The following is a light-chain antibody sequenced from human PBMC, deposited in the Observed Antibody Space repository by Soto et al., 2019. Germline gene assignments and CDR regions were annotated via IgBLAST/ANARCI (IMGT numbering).Light chain of an antibody. J-gene: IGKJ1*01. CDR3: QQYGSSPRT. Sequence: EIVLTQSPDSLSLSPWERATLSCRASQSVSNNYLAWYQQKPGQAPRLLIYGASSRAPGIPDRFSASGSGTDFTLTISRLEPEDFAAYFCQQYGSSPRTFGQGTKVDIK. CDR1: QSVSNNY. V-gene: IGKV3-20*01. CDR2: GAS.